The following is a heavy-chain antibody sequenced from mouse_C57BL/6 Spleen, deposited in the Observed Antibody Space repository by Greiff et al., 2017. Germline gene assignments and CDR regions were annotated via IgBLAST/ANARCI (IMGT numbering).Heavy chain of an antibody. CDR2: ISSGSSTI. V-gene: IGHV5-17*01. J-gene: IGHJ4*01. CDR1: GFTFSDYG. Sequence: EVQLVESGGGLVKPGRSLKLSCAVSGFTFSDYGMHWVRQALERGLEWVAYISSGSSTIYYADTVKGRFTISRDNAKNTLFLQMTSLRSEDTAMYYCARQDSLYAMDYWGQGTSVTVSS. CDR3: ARQDSLYAMDY. D-gene: IGHD6-2*01.